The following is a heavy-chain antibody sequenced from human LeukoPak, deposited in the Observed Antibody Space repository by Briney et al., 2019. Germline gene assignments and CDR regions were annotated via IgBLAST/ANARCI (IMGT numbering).Heavy chain of an antibody. CDR1: GYTFTGYY. V-gene: IGHV1-2*02. CDR3: ARVAGTVDQGWWFDP. D-gene: IGHD6-13*01. Sequence: ASVKVSYKASGYTFTGYYMHWVRQAPGQGLEWMGWINPNSGGTNYAQKFQGRVTMTRDTSISTAYMELSRLRSDDTAVYYCARVAGTVDQGWWFDPWGQGTLVTVSS. CDR2: INPNSGGT. J-gene: IGHJ5*02.